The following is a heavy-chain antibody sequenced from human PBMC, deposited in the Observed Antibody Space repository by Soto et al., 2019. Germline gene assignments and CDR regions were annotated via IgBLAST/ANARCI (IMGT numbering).Heavy chain of an antibody. D-gene: IGHD6-13*01. V-gene: IGHV4-59*01. J-gene: IGHJ4*02. Sequence: PSEILVLSCISSDTSIRCTFCSWILQPPVKGLDWIGYIHDTETTNYNPSLKSRVTMSLDTSKKQLSLRLTSVTVSDTAVYYCARGTSSWSWKFDCWGQGILVTVS. CDR1: DTSIRCTF. CDR3: ARGTSSWSWKFDC. CDR2: IHDTETT.